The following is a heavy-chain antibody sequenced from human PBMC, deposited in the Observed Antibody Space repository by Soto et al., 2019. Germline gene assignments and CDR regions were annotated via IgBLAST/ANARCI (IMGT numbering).Heavy chain of an antibody. D-gene: IGHD6-19*01. CDR1: GYTFTSYY. V-gene: IGHV1-46*01. CDR3: ARDGGWQPDY. CDR2: INPGGGST. Sequence: GASVKVSCKASGYTFTSYYMNWLRQAPGQGLEWMGIINPGGGSTTYAQKFQGRVTMTRDTSTSTVYMQLSSLTSEDTAVYYCARDGGWQPDYWGQGTLVTVSS. J-gene: IGHJ4*02.